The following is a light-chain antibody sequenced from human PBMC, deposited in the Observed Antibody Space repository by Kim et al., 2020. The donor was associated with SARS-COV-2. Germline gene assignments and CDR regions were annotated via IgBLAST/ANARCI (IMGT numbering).Light chain of an antibody. CDR3: QQYFNGEYT. Sequence: DIQMTQSPSTLSASVGDTVTISCRVSQSISNWLAWYQQKPGEAPKVLIYRASTLESGVPSRFSGSGSGTHFTLTIRSLQPEDFATYYCQQYFNGEYTFGQGTKLEIK. V-gene: IGKV1-5*03. CDR1: QSISNW. CDR2: RAS. J-gene: IGKJ2*01.